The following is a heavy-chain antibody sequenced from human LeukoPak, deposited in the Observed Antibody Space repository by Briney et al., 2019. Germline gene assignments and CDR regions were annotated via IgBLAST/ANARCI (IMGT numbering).Heavy chain of an antibody. J-gene: IGHJ4*02. Sequence: SVKVSCKASGGTFSSYAISWVRQAPGQGLEWMGGIIPIFGTANYAQKFQGRVTITADKSTSTAYMELNSLRAEDTAVYYCAKDRDSSDSQPHYFDYWGQGTLVTVSS. V-gene: IGHV1-69*06. CDR2: IIPIFGTA. D-gene: IGHD3-22*01. CDR1: GGTFSSYA. CDR3: AKDRDSSDSQPHYFDY.